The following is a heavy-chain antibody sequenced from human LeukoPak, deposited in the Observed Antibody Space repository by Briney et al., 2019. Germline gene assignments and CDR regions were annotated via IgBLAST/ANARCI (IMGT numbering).Heavy chain of an antibody. V-gene: IGHV4-34*01. D-gene: IGHD6-6*01. CDR1: GGSFSGYY. Sequence: SETLSLTCAVYGGSFSGYYWSWIRQPPGKGLERIGEFNHSGTTNYNPSLKSRVTISVDTSKNQFSLKLSSVTAADTAVYYCARPDTAARVFDYWGQGTLVTVSS. J-gene: IGHJ4*02. CDR3: ARPDTAARVFDY. CDR2: FNHSGTT.